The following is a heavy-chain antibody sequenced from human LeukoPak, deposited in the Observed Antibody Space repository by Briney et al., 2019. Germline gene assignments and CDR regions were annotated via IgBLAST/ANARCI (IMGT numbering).Heavy chain of an antibody. Sequence: SETLSLTCTVSGGSISSSSYYWGWIRQPPGKGLEWIGSIYYSGSTYYNPSLKSRVTISVDTSKNQFSLKLSSVTAADTAVYYCARGRKLAPKKNYYYYYMDVWGKGTTVTVSS. D-gene: IGHD1-7*01. CDR2: IYYSGST. V-gene: IGHV4-39*07. CDR1: GGSISSSSYY. CDR3: ARGRKLAPKKNYYYYYMDV. J-gene: IGHJ6*03.